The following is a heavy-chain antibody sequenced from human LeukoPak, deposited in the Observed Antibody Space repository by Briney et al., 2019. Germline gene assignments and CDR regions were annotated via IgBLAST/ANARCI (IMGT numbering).Heavy chain of an antibody. CDR2: ISGSGGST. V-gene: IGHV3-23*01. D-gene: IGHD6-19*01. CDR1: GFTFSSYA. J-gene: IGHJ4*02. Sequence: GGSLRLSCAASGFTFSSYAMSWVRQAPVKGLEWVSAISGSGGSTYYADSVKGRFTISRDNSKNTLYLQMNSLRAEDTAVYYSAKAPSSGWYYFDYWGQGTLVTVSS. CDR3: AKAPSSGWYYFDY.